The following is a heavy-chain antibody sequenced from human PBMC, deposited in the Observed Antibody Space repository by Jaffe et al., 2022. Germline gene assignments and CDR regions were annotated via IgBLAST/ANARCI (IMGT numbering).Heavy chain of an antibody. J-gene: IGHJ4*02. CDR1: GFTFSNYG. Sequence: QVQLVESGGGVVQPGGSLRLSCAASGFTFSNYGMHWVRQGPGKGLEWVAFIRYDESGKYYADSVKGRFTISRDNSKNTLYLQMNSLRAEDTAVYYCAKDGIFMVQGGYYFDYWGQGTLVTVSS. CDR2: IRYDESGK. D-gene: IGHD3-10*01. V-gene: IGHV3-30*02. CDR3: AKDGIFMVQGGYYFDY.